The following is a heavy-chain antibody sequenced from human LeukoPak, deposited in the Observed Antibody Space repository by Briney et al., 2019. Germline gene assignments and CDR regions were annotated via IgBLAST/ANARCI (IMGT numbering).Heavy chain of an antibody. CDR3: ARGFAPKVVVAANYYYMDV. J-gene: IGHJ6*03. D-gene: IGHD2-15*01. CDR1: GYSISSGYY. V-gene: IGHV4-38-2*02. CDR2: IYHSGST. Sequence: SETLSLTCTVSGYSISSGYYWGWIRQPPGKGLEWIGSIYHSGSTYYNPSLKSRVTISVDTYKNQFSLKLSSVTAADTAVYYCARGFAPKVVVAANYYYMDVWGKGTTVTVSS.